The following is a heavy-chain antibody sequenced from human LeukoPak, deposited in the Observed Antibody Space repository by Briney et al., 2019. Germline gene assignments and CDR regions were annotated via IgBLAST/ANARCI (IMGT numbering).Heavy chain of an antibody. CDR2: ISSSSSYI. CDR3: ARDFYGDYPSRYFDY. D-gene: IGHD4-17*01. J-gene: IGHJ4*02. CDR1: GFTFSSYS. Sequence: KPGGSLRLSCAASGFTFSSYSMNWVRQAPGKGLEWVSSISSSSSYIYYADSVKGRFTTSRDNAKNSLYLQMNSLRAEDTAVYYCARDFYGDYPSRYFDYWGQGTLVTVSS. V-gene: IGHV3-21*01.